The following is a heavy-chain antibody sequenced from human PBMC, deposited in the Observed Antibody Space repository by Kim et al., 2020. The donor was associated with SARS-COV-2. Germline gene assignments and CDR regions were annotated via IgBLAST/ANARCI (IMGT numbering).Heavy chain of an antibody. J-gene: IGHJ6*02. CDR2: IYYSGST. CDR1: GGSVSSGSYY. CDR3: ARDATVTSMDV. Sequence: SETLSLTCTVSGGSVSSGSYYWSWIRQPPGKGLEWIGYIYYSGSTNYNPSLKSRVTISVDTSKNQFSLKLSSVTAADTAVYYCARDATVTSMDVWGQGTTVTVSS. V-gene: IGHV4-61*01. D-gene: IGHD4-17*01.